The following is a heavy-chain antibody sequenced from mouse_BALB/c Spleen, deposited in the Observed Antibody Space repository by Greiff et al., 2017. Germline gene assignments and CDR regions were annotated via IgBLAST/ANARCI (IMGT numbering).Heavy chain of an antibody. Sequence: VKLQQSGPELVKPGASVKISCKASGYSFTSYYIHWVKQRPGQGLEWIGWIFPGSGNTKYNEKFKGKATLTADTSSSTAYMQLSSLTSEDSAVYFCASYRYDYYAMDYWGQGTSVTVSS. CDR1: GYSFTSYY. CDR3: ASYRYDYYAMDY. V-gene: IGHV1-66*01. D-gene: IGHD2-14*01. J-gene: IGHJ4*01. CDR2: IFPGSGNT.